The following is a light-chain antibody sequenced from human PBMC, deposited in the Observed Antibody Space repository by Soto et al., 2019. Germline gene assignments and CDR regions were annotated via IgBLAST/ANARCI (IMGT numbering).Light chain of an antibody. CDR1: QSISTS. V-gene: IGKV1-5*01. J-gene: IGKJ2*01. CDR2: DAS. CDR3: LQYNPYFLYT. Sequence: DLQMTQSPSTLSASVGDRVTITCRASQSISTSLAWYQQKPGKAPKLLIYDASSWASGVPSSFSGSGSGTEFTLTISSLQPDDFATYYCLQYNPYFLYTFGQGTKLEIK.